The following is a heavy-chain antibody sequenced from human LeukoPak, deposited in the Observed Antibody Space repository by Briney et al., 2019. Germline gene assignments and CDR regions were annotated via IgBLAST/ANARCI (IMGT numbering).Heavy chain of an antibody. Sequence: SETLSLTCAVYGGSFSGYYWSWIRQPPGKGLEWIGEINHSGSTNYNPSLKSRVTTSVDTSKNQFSLKLSSVTAADTAVYYCARDHSSGGSCSNDAFDIWGQGTMVTVSS. J-gene: IGHJ3*02. CDR1: GGSFSGYY. V-gene: IGHV4-34*01. CDR2: INHSGST. D-gene: IGHD2-15*01. CDR3: ARDHSSGGSCSNDAFDI.